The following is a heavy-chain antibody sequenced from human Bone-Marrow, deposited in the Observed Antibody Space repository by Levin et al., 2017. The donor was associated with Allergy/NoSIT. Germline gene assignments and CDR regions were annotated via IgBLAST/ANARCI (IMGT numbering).Heavy chain of an antibody. V-gene: IGHV4-34*01. CDR3: ARGRGHDNGWGSYYYYMDV. CDR2: ISQSAGA. D-gene: IGHD3-10*01. CDR1: GASFNDYW. J-gene: IGHJ6*03. Sequence: SQTLSLTCAVYGASFNDYWWRWIRPPPGKGLEWIGDISQSAGARHNPSLNSRITMSVDASKSQFSLRLNSVTAADTAVYFCARGRGHDNGWGSYYYYMDVWGKGTTVTVSS.